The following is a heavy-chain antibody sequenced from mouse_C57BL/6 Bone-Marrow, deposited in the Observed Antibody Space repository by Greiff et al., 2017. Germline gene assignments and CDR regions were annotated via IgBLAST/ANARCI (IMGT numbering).Heavy chain of an antibody. V-gene: IGHV5-6*02. CDR2: ISRGGSYT. Sequence: EVMLVESGGDLVKPGGSLKLSCAASGFTFSSYGMSWVRQTPDQRLEWVATISRGGSYTYYPDSVKGRFTISRDNAKNTLYLQLSSLKSEDTAMYYCASGYGSSYVWFAYWGQGTLVTVSA. CDR3: ASGYGSSYVWFAY. CDR1: GFTFSSYG. J-gene: IGHJ3*01. D-gene: IGHD1-1*01.